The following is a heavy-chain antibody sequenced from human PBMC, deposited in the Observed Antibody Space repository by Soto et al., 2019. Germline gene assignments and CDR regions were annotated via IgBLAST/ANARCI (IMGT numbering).Heavy chain of an antibody. CDR2: ISGSGGST. J-gene: IGHJ4*02. CDR3: AGRIAVAGTLAY. V-gene: IGHV3-23*01. CDR1: GLTFSSYA. D-gene: IGHD6-19*01. Sequence: GGSLRLSCAASGLTFSSYAMSWVRQAPGKGLEWDSAISGSGGSTFYADSVKGRFTISRDNSKNTLFLQMNSLRVEDTAVYYCAGRIAVAGTLAYWGQGTLVTVSS.